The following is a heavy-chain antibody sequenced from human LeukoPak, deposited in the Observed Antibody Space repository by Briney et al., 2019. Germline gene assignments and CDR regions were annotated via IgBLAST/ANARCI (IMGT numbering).Heavy chain of an antibody. CDR1: GFTFSSYG. Sequence: GGSLRLSCAASGFTFSSYGMHWVRQAPGKGLEWVAVISYDGSNKYYADSVKGRFTISRDNSKNTLYLQMNSLRAEDTAVYYCAKYYGDSHDAFDIWGQGTMVTVSS. CDR2: ISYDGSNK. D-gene: IGHD4-17*01. CDR3: AKYYGDSHDAFDI. V-gene: IGHV3-30*18. J-gene: IGHJ3*02.